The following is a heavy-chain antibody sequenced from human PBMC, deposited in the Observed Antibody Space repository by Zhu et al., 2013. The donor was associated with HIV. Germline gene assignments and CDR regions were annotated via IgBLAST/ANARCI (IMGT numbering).Heavy chain of an antibody. Sequence: QLVQSGPEVKKPGTSVKVSCKASGYIFTGYYMHWVRQAPGQGLEWMGWINPNSGGTNYPQKFHGRVTMTRDTSITTAYMELSSLRSDDTALYYCARGGTRGYSYGLEYWGQGTLVTVSS. CDR1: GYIFTGYY. D-gene: IGHD5-18*01. V-gene: IGHV1-2*02. J-gene: IGHJ4*02. CDR2: INPNSGGT. CDR3: ARGGTRGYSYGLEY.